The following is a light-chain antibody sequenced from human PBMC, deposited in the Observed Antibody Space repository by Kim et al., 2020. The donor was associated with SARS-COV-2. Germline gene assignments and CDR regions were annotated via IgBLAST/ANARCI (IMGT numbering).Light chain of an antibody. CDR1: SGSIASNY. CDR2: EDN. Sequence: FMLTQPHSVSESQGKTVTISCTRSSGSIASNYVQWYQQRPGSAPTTVIYEDNQRPSGVPDRFSGSIDSSSNSASLTISGLKTEDEADYYCQSYDSSKWVFGGGTQLTVL. CDR3: QSYDSSKWV. V-gene: IGLV6-57*04. J-gene: IGLJ3*02.